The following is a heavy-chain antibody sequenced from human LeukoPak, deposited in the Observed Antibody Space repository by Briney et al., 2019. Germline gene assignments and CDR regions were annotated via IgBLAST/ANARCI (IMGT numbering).Heavy chain of an antibody. V-gene: IGHV1-69*13. CDR2: IIPIFGTA. Sequence: SVKVSCKASGYTFTSYGISWVRQAPGQGLEWMGGIIPIFGTANYAQKFQGRVTITADESTSTAYMELSSLRSEDTAVYYCASSLLRYFDWLSPFDYWGQGTLVTVSS. CDR3: ASSLLRYFDWLSPFDY. D-gene: IGHD3-9*01. J-gene: IGHJ4*02. CDR1: GYTFTSYG.